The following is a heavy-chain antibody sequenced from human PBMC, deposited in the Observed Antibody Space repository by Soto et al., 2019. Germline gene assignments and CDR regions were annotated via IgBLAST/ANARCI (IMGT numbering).Heavy chain of an antibody. CDR2: IWYDGSNK. Sequence: HPGGSLRLSCAASGLTFSSYGMHWVRQAPGKGLEWVAVIWYDGSNKYYADSVKGRFTISRDNSKNTLYLQMNSLRAEDTAVYYCARDSLRFLPHAFDIWGQGTMVTVSS. D-gene: IGHD3-3*01. J-gene: IGHJ3*02. CDR1: GLTFSSYG. V-gene: IGHV3-33*01. CDR3: ARDSLRFLPHAFDI.